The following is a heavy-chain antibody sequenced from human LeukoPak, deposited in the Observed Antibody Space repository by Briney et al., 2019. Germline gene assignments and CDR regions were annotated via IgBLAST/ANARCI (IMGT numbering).Heavy chain of an antibody. J-gene: IGHJ4*02. Sequence: SETLSLTCAVYGGSFSGYYWSWIRQPPGKALEWIGEINHSGSTNYNPSLKSRVTISVDTSKNQFSLKLSSVTAADTAVYYCARRPRPPLYWYSGSDRTHFDYWGQGTLVTVSS. CDR1: GGSFSGYY. D-gene: IGHD1-26*01. CDR2: INHSGST. V-gene: IGHV4-34*01. CDR3: ARRPRPPLYWYSGSDRTHFDY.